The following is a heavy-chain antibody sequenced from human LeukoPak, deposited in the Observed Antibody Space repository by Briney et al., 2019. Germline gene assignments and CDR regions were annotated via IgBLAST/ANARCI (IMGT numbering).Heavy chain of an antibody. J-gene: IGHJ3*02. CDR1: GGSFSGYY. V-gene: IGHV4-34*01. Sequence: SETLSLTCAVYGGSFSGYYWSRIRQPPGKGLEWIGEINHSGSTNYNPSLKSRVTISVDTSKNQFSLKLSSVTAADTAVYYCARDDYGDYEAFDIWGQGTMVTVSS. D-gene: IGHD4-17*01. CDR2: INHSGST. CDR3: ARDDYGDYEAFDI.